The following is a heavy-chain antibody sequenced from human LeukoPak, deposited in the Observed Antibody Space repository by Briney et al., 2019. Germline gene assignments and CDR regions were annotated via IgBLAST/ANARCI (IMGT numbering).Heavy chain of an antibody. Sequence: SVKVSCKASGGTFSSYAISWVRQAPGQGLEWMGRIIPILGIANYAQKFQGRVTITADKSTSTAYMVLSSLRSEDTAVYYCASVLSGIAVAGSFDPWGQGTLVTVSS. CDR1: GGTFSSYA. J-gene: IGHJ5*02. CDR2: IIPILGIA. D-gene: IGHD6-19*01. V-gene: IGHV1-69*04. CDR3: ASVLSGIAVAGSFDP.